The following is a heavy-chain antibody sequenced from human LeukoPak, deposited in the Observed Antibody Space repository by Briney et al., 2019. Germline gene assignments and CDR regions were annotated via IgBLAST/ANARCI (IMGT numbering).Heavy chain of an antibody. Sequence: GESLKISCKGSGYSFTSYWIVWVRQMPGKGLGWIGIIFPGDSDTTYSPSLQGQVTISADKSIGTAYLQWSSLRASDTATYYCARRMGPGGFGGMDVWGQGTTVIVSS. CDR1: GYSFTSYW. D-gene: IGHD3-10*01. CDR2: IFPGDSDT. V-gene: IGHV5-51*01. J-gene: IGHJ6*02. CDR3: ARRMGPGGFGGMDV.